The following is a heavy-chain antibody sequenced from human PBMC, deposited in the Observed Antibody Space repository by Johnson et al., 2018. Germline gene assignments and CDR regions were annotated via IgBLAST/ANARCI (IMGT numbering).Heavy chain of an antibody. D-gene: IGHD3-16*01. CDR1: GFTFSSYS. V-gene: IGHV3-21*01. CDR3: ASITVYYYYYMDV. J-gene: IGHJ6*03. Sequence: VQLVQSGGGLVTPGGSLRLSCAASGFTFSSYSMNWVRQAPGKGLEWVSSISSSSSYIYYADSVKGRFTISRDNAKNSLYLQMNSLRAEDTAVYYCASITVYYYYYMDVWGKGTTVTVSS. CDR2: ISSSSSYI.